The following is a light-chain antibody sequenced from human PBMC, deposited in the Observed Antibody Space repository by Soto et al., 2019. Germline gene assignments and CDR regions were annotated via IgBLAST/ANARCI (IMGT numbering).Light chain of an antibody. CDR3: QSYDSSLSGVV. CDR1: NSNIGSDI. J-gene: IGLJ2*01. V-gene: IGLV1-44*01. Sequence: QSVLTQPPSASGTPGQRATISCCGSNSNIGSDIVNCYQLLPGAAPEVLINTTNQRPSGVPDRFSGSKSGTSASLAITGLQAEDEADYYCQSYDSSLSGVVFGGGTQLTVL. CDR2: TTN.